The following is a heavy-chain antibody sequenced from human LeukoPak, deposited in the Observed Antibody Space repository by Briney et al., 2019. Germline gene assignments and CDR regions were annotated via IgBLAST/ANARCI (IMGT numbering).Heavy chain of an antibody. CDR3: AKSLVLRKSRGY. V-gene: IGHV3-53*01. D-gene: IGHD3-16*02. Sequence: GGSLRPSCAASGFTVSSNYMSWVRQAPGKGLEWVSVIYSGGSTYYADSVKGRFTISRDNSKNTLYVQMNSLRAEDTAVYYCAKSLVLRKSRGYWGQGTLVTVSS. CDR1: GFTVSSNY. CDR2: IYSGGST. J-gene: IGHJ4*02.